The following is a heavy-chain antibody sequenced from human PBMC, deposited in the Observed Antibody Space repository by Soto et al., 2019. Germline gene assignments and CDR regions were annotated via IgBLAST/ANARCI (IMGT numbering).Heavy chain of an antibody. J-gene: IGHJ5*02. V-gene: IGHV3-48*01. CDR1: GFTFSSYS. CDR2: ISSSSSTI. D-gene: IGHD2-2*01. Sequence: EVQLVESGGGLVQPGGSLRLSCAASGFTFSSYSMNWVRQAPGKGLEWVSYISSSSSTIYYADSVKGRFTISRDNAKNSLYLQMNRLRAEDTAVYYCARVVGCSSTSCYPGWFDPWGQGTLVTVSS. CDR3: ARVVGCSSTSCYPGWFDP.